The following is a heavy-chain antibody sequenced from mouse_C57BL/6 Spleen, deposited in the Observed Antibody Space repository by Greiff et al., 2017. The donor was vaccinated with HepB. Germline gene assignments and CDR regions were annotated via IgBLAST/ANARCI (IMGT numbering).Heavy chain of an antibody. Sequence: QVHVKQPGAELVKPGASVKMSCKASGYTFTSYWITWVKQRPGQGLEWIGDIYPGSGSTNYNEKFKSKATLTVDTSSSTAYMQLSSLTSEDSAVYYWAVTRGSSLYAMDYWGQGTSVTVSS. J-gene: IGHJ4*01. CDR2: IYPGSGST. CDR1: GYTFTSYW. D-gene: IGHD1-1*01. V-gene: IGHV1-55*01. CDR3: AVTRGSSLYAMDY.